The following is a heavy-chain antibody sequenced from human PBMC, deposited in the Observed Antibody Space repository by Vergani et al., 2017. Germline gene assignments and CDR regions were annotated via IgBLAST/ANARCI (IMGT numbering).Heavy chain of an antibody. D-gene: IGHD2-2*01. V-gene: IGHV4-31*03. CDR1: GGSISSGGYY. J-gene: IGHJ5*02. CDR2: IYYSGST. CDR3: ARDGTYCSSTSCSTGWFDP. Sequence: QVQLQESGPGPVKPSQTLSLTCTVSGGSISSGGYYWSWIRQHPGKGLEWIGYIYYSGSTYYNPSLKSRVTISVDTSKNQFSLKLSSVTAADTAVYYCARDGTYCSSTSCSTGWFDPWGQGTLVTVSS.